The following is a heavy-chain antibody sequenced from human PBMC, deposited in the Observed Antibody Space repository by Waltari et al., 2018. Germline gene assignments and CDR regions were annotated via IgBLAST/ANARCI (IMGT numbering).Heavy chain of an antibody. D-gene: IGHD3-22*01. CDR2: IYYSGST. J-gene: IGHJ3*02. Sequence: QLQLQESGPGLVKPSETLSLTCTVSGGSISSSRYYWGWIRQPPGKGLEWIGSIYYSGSTYYNPSLKSRVTISVDTSKNQFSLKLSSVTAADTAVYYCARQIMYYYDSSGFDAFDIWGQGTMVTVSS. V-gene: IGHV4-39*01. CDR1: GGSISSSRYY. CDR3: ARQIMYYYDSSGFDAFDI.